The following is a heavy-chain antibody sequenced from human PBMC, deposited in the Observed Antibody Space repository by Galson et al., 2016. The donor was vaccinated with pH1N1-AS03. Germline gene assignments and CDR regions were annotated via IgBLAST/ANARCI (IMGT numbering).Heavy chain of an antibody. D-gene: IGHD2-15*01. CDR1: GYTFTSYG. CDR3: ARAFCSGGSCYDYFYYAVDV. CDR2: ISPYNGRT. V-gene: IGHV1-18*01. J-gene: IGHJ6*02. Sequence: SVKVSCKASGYTFTSYGIGWVRQAPGQGLEWMGWISPYNGRTEYAQKFQGRVTMTTDTSTSTAYMELRSLISDDTAMYYCARAFCSGGSCYDYFYYAVDVWGQGTTVTVSS.